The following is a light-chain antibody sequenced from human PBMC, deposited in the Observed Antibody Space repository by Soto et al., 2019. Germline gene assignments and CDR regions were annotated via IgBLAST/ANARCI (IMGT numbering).Light chain of an antibody. CDR2: KAS. J-gene: IGKJ2*01. CDR1: QTVRNW. CDR3: QQDDASPLT. V-gene: IGKV1-5*03. Sequence: DIQMTQSPTTLSASVGDRAIITCRASQTVRNWLAWFQQKPGEAPKLLIYKASRLESGVSSSFSGSGYGTDFTLTITTLVPVDSATYFCQQDDASPLTFVQGTKLEIK.